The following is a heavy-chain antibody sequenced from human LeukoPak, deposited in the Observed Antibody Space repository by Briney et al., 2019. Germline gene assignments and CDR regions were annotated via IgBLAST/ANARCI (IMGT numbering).Heavy chain of an antibody. CDR1: GFTVSSNY. Sequence: PGGSLRLSCAASGFTVSSNYMSWVRQAPGKGLGWVSLIYSGGNTYYADSVKGRFTISRDNSKNTLYLQMNSLRAGDTAVYYCARDCGSGYSNWYFDLWGRGTLVTVSS. CDR2: IYSGGNT. V-gene: IGHV3-53*01. J-gene: IGHJ2*01. CDR3: ARDCGSGYSNWYFDL. D-gene: IGHD3-22*01.